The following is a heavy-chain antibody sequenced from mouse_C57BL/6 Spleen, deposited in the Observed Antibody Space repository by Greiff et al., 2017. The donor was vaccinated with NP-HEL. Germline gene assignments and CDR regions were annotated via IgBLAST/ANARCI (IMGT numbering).Heavy chain of an antibody. V-gene: IGHV14-4*01. J-gene: IGHJ1*03. CDR2: IDPENGDT. CDR1: GFNIKDDY. Sequence: EVQLVESGAELVRPGASVKLSCTASGFNIKDDYMHWVKQRPEQGLEWIGWIDPENGDTEYASKFQGKATITADTSSNTAYLQLSSLTSEDTAVYYCTTPYYGSSYGWYFDVWGTGTTVTVSS. CDR3: TTPYYGSSYGWYFDV. D-gene: IGHD1-1*01.